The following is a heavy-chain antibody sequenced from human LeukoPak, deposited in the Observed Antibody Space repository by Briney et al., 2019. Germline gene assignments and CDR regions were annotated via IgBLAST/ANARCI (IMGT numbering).Heavy chain of an antibody. Sequence: PSETLSLTCTVSGGSISSSSYYWGWIRQPPGKGLEWIASIYYSGNTYYNPSLKSRVTISVDTSKNQFSLKLSSVTAADTAVYFCARARARLGTLVSWFDYWGQGSLVTVSS. V-gene: IGHV4-39*01. J-gene: IGHJ4*02. CDR1: GGSISSSSYY. CDR3: ARARARLGTLVSWFDY. CDR2: IYYSGNT. D-gene: IGHD3-10*01.